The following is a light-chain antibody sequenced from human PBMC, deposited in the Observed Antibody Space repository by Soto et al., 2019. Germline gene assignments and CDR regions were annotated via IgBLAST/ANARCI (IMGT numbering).Light chain of an antibody. J-gene: IGLJ2*01. CDR2: DVS. CDR3: CSYAGSYTFVV. Sequence: QSVLTQPRSVSGSPGQSVTISCTGTTGDVGAYNYVSWYQQHPGKAPKLMIYDVSKRPSGVPDRFSGSKSGSTASLTISGLQAEDEADYYCCSYAGSYTFVVFGGGTKLTVL. CDR1: TGDVGAYNY. V-gene: IGLV2-11*01.